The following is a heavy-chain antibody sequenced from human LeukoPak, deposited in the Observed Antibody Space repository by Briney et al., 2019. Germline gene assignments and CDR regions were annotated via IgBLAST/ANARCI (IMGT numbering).Heavy chain of an antibody. D-gene: IGHD1-1*01. Sequence: GRSLRLSCAASGFTFSTSPMHWVRQAPGKGLEWVAAILYDGNTRYNTDSVKGRFTVSRDNSQNTLYLQMSSLSAEDTAVYYCAKNWHLDSWGQGTLVTVSS. CDR3: AKNWHLDS. CDR1: GFTFSTSP. CDR2: ILYDGNTR. V-gene: IGHV3-30*04. J-gene: IGHJ4*02.